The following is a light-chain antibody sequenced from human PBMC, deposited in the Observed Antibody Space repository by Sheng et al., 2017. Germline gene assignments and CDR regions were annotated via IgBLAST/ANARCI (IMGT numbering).Light chain of an antibody. Sequence: QSVLTQPPSASGTPGQRVTISCSGSSSNIGSNYVYWYQQVPGRAPKIIIYRNNERPSGVPDRFSGSKSGTSASLAISGLRSEDEADYYCASWDDSLVFGGGTKLTVL. CDR3: ASWDDSLV. V-gene: IGLV1-47*01. CDR1: SSNIGSNY. CDR2: RNN. J-gene: IGLJ2*01.